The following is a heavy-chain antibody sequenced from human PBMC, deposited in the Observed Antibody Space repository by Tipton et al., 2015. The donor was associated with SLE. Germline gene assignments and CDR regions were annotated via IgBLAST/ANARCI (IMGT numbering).Heavy chain of an antibody. CDR1: GGSISSSSYY. CDR2: IYYSGST. Sequence: TLSLTCTVSGGSISSSSYYWGWIRQPPGKGLEWIGSIYYSGSTYYNPSLKSRVTISVDTSKNQFSLKLSSVTAADTAVYYCARQLAAAGTVFDIWGQGTMVTVSS. J-gene: IGHJ3*02. V-gene: IGHV4-39*07. D-gene: IGHD6-13*01. CDR3: ARQLAAAGTVFDI.